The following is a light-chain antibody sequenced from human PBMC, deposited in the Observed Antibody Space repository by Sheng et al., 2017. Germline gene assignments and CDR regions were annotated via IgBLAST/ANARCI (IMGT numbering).Light chain of an antibody. CDR1: LLAKKY. Sequence: SYELTQPSSVSVSPGQTVRLTCSGPLLAKKYARWFQQKPGQAPVLVIYKDTERPSGIPERFSGSSSETTITLTISGAQVEDEADYYCFSASDNGLWVFGGGTKLTVL. CDR2: KDT. J-gene: IGLJ2*01. CDR3: FSASDNGLWV. V-gene: IGLV3-27*01.